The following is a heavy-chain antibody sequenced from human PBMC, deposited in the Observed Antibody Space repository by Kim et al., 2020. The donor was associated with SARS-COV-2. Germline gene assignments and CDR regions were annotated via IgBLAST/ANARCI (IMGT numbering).Heavy chain of an antibody. Sequence: GGSLRLSCAASGFTFSTYAMSWVRQAPGKGLEWVSGISGSGGSISYADSVKGRFTISRDNSKNTVYLQMNSLRAEDTALYYCTDTWYGRVFWGQGTLVTVSS. CDR3: TDTWYGRVF. V-gene: IGHV3-23*01. CDR2: ISGSGGSI. CDR1: GFTFSTYA. D-gene: IGHD3-10*02. J-gene: IGHJ4*02.